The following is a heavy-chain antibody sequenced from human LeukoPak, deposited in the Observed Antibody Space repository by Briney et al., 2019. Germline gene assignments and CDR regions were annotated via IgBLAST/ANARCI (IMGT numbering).Heavy chain of an antibody. Sequence: SETLSLTCTVSGGSISSSSYYSGWIRQPPGKGLEWIGSIYYSGSTYYKPSLKSRVTISVGTSKNQFSLKLSSATAADTAVYYCLKYQLGDWFDPWGQGTLVTVSS. V-gene: IGHV4-39*01. CDR2: IYYSGST. CDR1: GGSISSSSYY. CDR3: LKYQLGDWFDP. D-gene: IGHD2-2*01. J-gene: IGHJ5*02.